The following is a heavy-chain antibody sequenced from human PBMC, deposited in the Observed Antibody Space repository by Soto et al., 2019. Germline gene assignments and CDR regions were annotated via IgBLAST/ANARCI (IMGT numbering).Heavy chain of an antibody. Sequence: GGSLRLSCAASGFTFSSYGMHWVRQAPGKGLEWVAVISYDGSNKYYADSVKGRFTISRDNSKNTLYLQMNSLRAEDTAVYYCAKAGWTTGRYFDYWGQGTLVTVSS. CDR1: GFTFSSYG. CDR2: ISYDGSNK. V-gene: IGHV3-30*18. CDR3: AKAGWTTGRYFDY. D-gene: IGHD1-26*01. J-gene: IGHJ4*02.